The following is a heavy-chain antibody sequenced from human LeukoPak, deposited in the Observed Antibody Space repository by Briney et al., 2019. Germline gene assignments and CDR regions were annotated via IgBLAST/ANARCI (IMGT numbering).Heavy chain of an antibody. CDR3: AKDIGDYGGYPDF. Sequence: GGSLRLSCAASGFTFSDYAMTWVRQAPGKGLEWVATISSSGGSAHSADSVKGRFTISRDNSKKTLYLHMNSLRAGDTAVFFCAKDIGDYGGYPDFWGQGTLVIVSS. CDR2: ISSSGGSA. J-gene: IGHJ4*02. V-gene: IGHV3-23*01. D-gene: IGHD4-17*01. CDR1: GFTFSDYA.